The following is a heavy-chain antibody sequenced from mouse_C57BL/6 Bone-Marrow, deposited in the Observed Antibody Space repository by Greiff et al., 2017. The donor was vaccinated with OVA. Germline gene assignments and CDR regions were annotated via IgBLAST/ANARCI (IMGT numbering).Heavy chain of an antibody. CDR2: INPSSGYT. CDR1: GYTFTSYT. CDR3: ARTGDSNYGGYWFAD. Sequence: VQLQQSGAELARPGASVKMSCKASGYTFTSYTMHWVKQRPGQGLEWIGYINPSSGYTKYNQKFKDKATLTADKSSSTAYMQLSSLTSEDSAVYYCARTGDSNYGGYWFADWGQGTLVTVSA. V-gene: IGHV1-4*01. D-gene: IGHD2-5*01. J-gene: IGHJ3*01.